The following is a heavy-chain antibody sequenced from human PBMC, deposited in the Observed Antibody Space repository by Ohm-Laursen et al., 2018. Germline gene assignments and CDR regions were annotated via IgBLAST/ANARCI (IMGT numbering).Heavy chain of an antibody. CDR1: GFTFSSYG. CDR3: AVPVGDTDAFDI. Sequence: SLRLSCSASGFTFSSYGMHWVRQAPGKGLEWVAVIWYDGSNKYYADSVKGRFTISRDNSKNTLYLQMNSLRAEDTAVYYCAVPVGDTDAFDIWGQGTMVTVSS. CDR2: IWYDGSNK. V-gene: IGHV3-33*01. D-gene: IGHD2-21*02. J-gene: IGHJ3*02.